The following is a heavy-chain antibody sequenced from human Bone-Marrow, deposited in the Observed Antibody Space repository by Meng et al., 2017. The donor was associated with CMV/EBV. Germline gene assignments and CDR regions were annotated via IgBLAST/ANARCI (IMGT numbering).Heavy chain of an antibody. Sequence: SETLSLTCAISGDSVASNSAAWNWIRQSPSRGLEWLGRTYYRSKWYNDYAVSVKSRITINPDTSKNQLSLQLNSVTPEDTAVYYCARTYDSRCYPDYWGQGTLVTVSS. D-gene: IGHD3-22*01. V-gene: IGHV6-1*01. CDR3: ARTYDSRCYPDY. J-gene: IGHJ4*02. CDR1: GDSVASNSAA. CDR2: TYYRSKWYN.